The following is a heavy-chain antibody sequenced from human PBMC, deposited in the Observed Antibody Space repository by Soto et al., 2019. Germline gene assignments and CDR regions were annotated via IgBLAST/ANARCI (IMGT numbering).Heavy chain of an antibody. CDR1: GFTFSSYG. Sequence: GGSLRLSCAASGFTFSSYGMHWVRQAPGKGLEWVAVISYDGSNKYYADSVKGRFTISRDNSKNTLYLQMNSLRAEDTAVYYCAKDFLSRPNHSYYYGSGSYAGHWGQGTLVTVSS. J-gene: IGHJ4*02. CDR2: ISYDGSNK. V-gene: IGHV3-30*18. CDR3: AKDFLSRPNHSYYYGSGSYAGH. D-gene: IGHD3-10*01.